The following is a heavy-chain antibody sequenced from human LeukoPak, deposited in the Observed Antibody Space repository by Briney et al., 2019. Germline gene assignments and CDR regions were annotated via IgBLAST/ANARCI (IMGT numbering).Heavy chain of an antibody. CDR2: ISSSSSYI. D-gene: IGHD2-15*01. J-gene: IGHJ4*02. CDR1: RFTFSSYN. CDR3: ASDCSGGSCGLFDY. Sequence: GGSLRLSCAASRFTFSSYNMNWVRQAPGKGLEWVSSISSSSSYIYYADSVKGRFTISRDNAKNSLYLQMNSLRAEDMAVYYCASDCSGGSCGLFDYWGQGTLVTVSS. V-gene: IGHV3-21*01.